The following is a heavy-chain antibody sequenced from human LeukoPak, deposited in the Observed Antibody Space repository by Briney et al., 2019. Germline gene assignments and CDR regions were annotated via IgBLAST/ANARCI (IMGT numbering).Heavy chain of an antibody. V-gene: IGHV5-51*01. CDR1: GYSFTSYW. D-gene: IGHD3-9*01. CDR3: ARHKVAQGRYFDWLLYSPAFDY. CDR2: IYPGDSDT. J-gene: IGHJ4*02. Sequence: GESLKISCKGSGYSFTSYWIGWVRQMPGRGLEWMGIIYPGDSDTRYSPSSQGQVTISADKSISTAYLQWSSLKASDTAMYYCARHKVAQGRYFDWLLYSPAFDYWGQGTLVTVSS.